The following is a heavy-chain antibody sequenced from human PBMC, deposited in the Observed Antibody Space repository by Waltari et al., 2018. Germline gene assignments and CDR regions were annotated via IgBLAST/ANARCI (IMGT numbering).Heavy chain of an antibody. CDR1: GFTVSSNY. J-gene: IGHJ4*02. D-gene: IGHD6-19*01. CDR3: ARNKGWYGDGYFDY. Sequence: EVQLVESGGGLLQPGGCLRLSCEASGFTVSSNYMSWVRQAPGKGLEWVSVIYSDGRTVYADSVKGRFTISRDNLKNTVDLQMSSLRADDTAVYYCARNKGWYGDGYFDYWGQGTLVSVSS. CDR2: IYSDGRT. V-gene: IGHV3-53*01.